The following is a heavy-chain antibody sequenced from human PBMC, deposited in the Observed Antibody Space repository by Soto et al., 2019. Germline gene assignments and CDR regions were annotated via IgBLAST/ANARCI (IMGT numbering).Heavy chain of an antibody. CDR3: ARGLSGYYGFDY. CDR2: IKGDETNT. V-gene: IGHV3-74*01. Sequence: EVQLVESGGGLVQFGGSLRLSCAASGFTLSSYWMHWVRQVPGKGLVWVSRIKGDETNTGYADSVKGRFTISRDNVKNTLYLQMNSLRAEDTAVYYCARGLSGYYGFDYWGQGTLVTVSS. CDR1: GFTLSSYW. D-gene: IGHD5-12*01. J-gene: IGHJ4*02.